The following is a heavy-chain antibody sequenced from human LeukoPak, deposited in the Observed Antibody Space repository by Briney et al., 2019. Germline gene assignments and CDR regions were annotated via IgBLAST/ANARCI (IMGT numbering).Heavy chain of an antibody. CDR2: INPNSGNT. CDR3: ARGTYYAILTGYYGDAFDI. V-gene: IGHV1-8*03. J-gene: IGHJ3*02. Sequence: ASVKVSCKASGYTFTGYYMHWVRQAPVQGREGMGWINPNSGNTGYAQKFQGRVTITRNTSISTVYMELSSLRSEDTAVYYCARGTYYAILTGYYGDAFDIWGQGTMVTVSS. CDR1: GYTFTGYY. D-gene: IGHD3-9*01.